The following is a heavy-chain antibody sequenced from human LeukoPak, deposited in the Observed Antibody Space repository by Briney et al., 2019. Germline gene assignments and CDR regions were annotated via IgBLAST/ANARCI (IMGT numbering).Heavy chain of an antibody. J-gene: IGHJ4*02. CDR1: GFTFRSYS. D-gene: IGHD2-21*01. V-gene: IGHV3-21*01. CDR3: ARYRYCGGDCYSGSFDY. CDR2: ISSSSSYI. Sequence: GGSLRLSCAASGFTFRSYSMNWVRQAPGKGLEWVSSISSSSSYIYYADSVKGRFTISRDNAKNSLYLQMNSPRAEDTAVYYCARYRYCGGDCYSGSFDYWGQGTLVTVSS.